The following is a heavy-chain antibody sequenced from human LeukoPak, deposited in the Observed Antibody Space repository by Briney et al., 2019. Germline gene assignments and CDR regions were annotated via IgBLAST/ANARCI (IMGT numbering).Heavy chain of an antibody. CDR3: TNTFGSHFGAVSGV. J-gene: IGHJ6*02. D-gene: IGHD3-3*01. Sequence: PGGSLRLSCVASGFTFSNNWMHWVRQAPGKGLEWVSLISGDAGSTYYADSVKGRFTISRDNSKNSLYLQMNSLRTEDSALYYCTNTFGSHFGAVSGVWGQGTTVTVSS. V-gene: IGHV3-43*02. CDR1: GFTFSNNW. CDR2: ISGDAGST.